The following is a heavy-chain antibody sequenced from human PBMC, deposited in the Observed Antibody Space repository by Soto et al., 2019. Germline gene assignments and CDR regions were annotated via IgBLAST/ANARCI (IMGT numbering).Heavy chain of an antibody. V-gene: IGHV4-30-4*01. D-gene: IGHD3-10*01. J-gene: IGHJ6*02. Sequence: QVQLQESGPGLVKPSQTLSLTCTVSGGSISSGDYYWSWIRQPPGKGLEWIGYIYYSGSTYYNPTLKSRVTISVDTSNNQFSLRLSSVTAADTAVYSCARVAFGELSAHGMDVWGQGTTVTVSS. CDR1: GGSISSGDYY. CDR2: IYYSGST. CDR3: ARVAFGELSAHGMDV.